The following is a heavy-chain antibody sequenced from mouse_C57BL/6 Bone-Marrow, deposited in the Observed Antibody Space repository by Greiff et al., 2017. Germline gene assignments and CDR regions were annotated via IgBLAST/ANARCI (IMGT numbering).Heavy chain of an antibody. D-gene: IGHD2-2*01. CDR1: GFTFSDYY. V-gene: IGHV5-12*01. J-gene: IGHJ4*01. CDR3: ARQKGYDRGYYAMDY. Sequence: DVKLVESGGGLVQPGGSLKLSCAASGFTFSDYYMSWVRQTPEKRLEWVAYISNGGGSTYYPDTVKGRFTISRDNAKNTLYLQKSRLKSEDTAMYYCARQKGYDRGYYAMDYWGQGTSVTVSS. CDR2: ISNGGGST.